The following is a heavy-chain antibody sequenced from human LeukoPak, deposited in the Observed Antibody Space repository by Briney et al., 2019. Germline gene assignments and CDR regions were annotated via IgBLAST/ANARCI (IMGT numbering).Heavy chain of an antibody. CDR3: GRDYRGGWNDY. D-gene: IGHD1-1*01. Sequence: GGSLRLSCAASGFTFSSYSMNWFRQAPGKWLEWVSSISSSSGLIYYADSVRGRFTISRDHSKNSLYRKMNNRRVDDTAVYYCGRDYRGGWNDYWGQGTLVTVSS. V-gene: IGHV3-21*01. CDR2: ISSSSGLI. J-gene: IGHJ4*02. CDR1: GFTFSSYS.